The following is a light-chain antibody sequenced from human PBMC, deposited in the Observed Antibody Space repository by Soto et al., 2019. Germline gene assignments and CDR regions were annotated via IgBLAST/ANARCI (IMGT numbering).Light chain of an antibody. J-gene: IGKJ1*01. V-gene: IGKV1-5*03. CDR3: QQYNNYSRT. CDR2: KAS. Sequence: DIQMTQSPSTLSASVGDRVTITCRASQTISTWLAWYQQKPGKAPNLLIYKASNLESGVPSRFSGSGSGTEFTLTISSLQTDDFATYYCQQYNNYSRTFGQGTKVEIK. CDR1: QTISTW.